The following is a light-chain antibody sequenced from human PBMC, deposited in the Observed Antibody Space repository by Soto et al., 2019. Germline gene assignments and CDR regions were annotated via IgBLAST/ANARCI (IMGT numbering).Light chain of an antibody. Sequence: QSALTQPASVSGSPGQSITISCTGTSSDVGGYNYVYWYQHHPGKVPKLLIYDVANRPSGVSDRFSGSKSGNTASLTISGLQAEDEADYYCNSYTGSSTYVFGTGTKVTV. CDR3: NSYTGSSTYV. V-gene: IGLV2-14*03. CDR2: DVA. CDR1: SSDVGGYNY. J-gene: IGLJ1*01.